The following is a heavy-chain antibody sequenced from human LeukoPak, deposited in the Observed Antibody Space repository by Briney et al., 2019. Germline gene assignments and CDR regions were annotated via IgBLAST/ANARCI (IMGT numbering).Heavy chain of an antibody. V-gene: IGHV1-18*01. J-gene: IGHJ4*02. CDR3: ARIVVVPAAMYYFDY. D-gene: IGHD2-2*01. Sequence: GSVKVSCKASGYTFTSYGISWVRQAPGQGLEWMGWISAYNGNTNYAQKLQGRVTMTTDTSTSTAYMELMSLRSDDTAVYYCARIVVVPAAMYYFDYWGQGTLVTVSS. CDR1: GYTFTSYG. CDR2: ISAYNGNT.